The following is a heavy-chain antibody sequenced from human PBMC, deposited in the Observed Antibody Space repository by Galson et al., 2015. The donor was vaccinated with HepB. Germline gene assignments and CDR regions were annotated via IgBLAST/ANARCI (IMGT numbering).Heavy chain of an antibody. CDR1: GFTFSSYA. J-gene: IGHJ4*02. Sequence: SLRLSCAASGFTFSSYAMSWVRQAPGKGLEWVSAISGSGGSTYYADSVKGRFTISRDTSKNTLYLQMNSLRAEDTAVYYCAKDYYDSSGYEYYFDYWGQGTLVTVSS. CDR3: AKDYYDSSGYEYYFDY. CDR2: ISGSGGST. V-gene: IGHV3-23*01. D-gene: IGHD3-22*01.